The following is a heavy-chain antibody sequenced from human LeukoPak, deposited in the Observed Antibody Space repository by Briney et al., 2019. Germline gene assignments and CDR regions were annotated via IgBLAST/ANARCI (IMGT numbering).Heavy chain of an antibody. CDR2: ISGSGGST. CDR1: GFTFSSYA. CDR3: AKDRRFLGWLLIGSGFDY. Sequence: GGSLRLSCAASGFTFSSYAMSWVRQAPGKGLEWVSAISGSGGSTYYADSVKGRFTISRDNSKNTLYLQMNSLRAEDTAVYYCAKDRRFLGWLLIGSGFDYWGQGTLVTVSS. D-gene: IGHD3-3*01. V-gene: IGHV3-23*01. J-gene: IGHJ4*02.